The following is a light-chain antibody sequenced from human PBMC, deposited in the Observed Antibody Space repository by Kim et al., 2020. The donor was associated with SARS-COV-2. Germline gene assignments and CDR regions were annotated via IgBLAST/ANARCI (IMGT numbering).Light chain of an antibody. Sequence: SVGDRVTITCRASQGISNYLAWYQQKPGKVPKLLIYAASTLQSGVPSRFSGSGSGTDFTLTISSLQPEDVATYYCQKYNSAPIFTFGPGTKVDIK. CDR3: QKYNSAPIFT. CDR2: AAS. V-gene: IGKV1-27*01. CDR1: QGISNY. J-gene: IGKJ3*01.